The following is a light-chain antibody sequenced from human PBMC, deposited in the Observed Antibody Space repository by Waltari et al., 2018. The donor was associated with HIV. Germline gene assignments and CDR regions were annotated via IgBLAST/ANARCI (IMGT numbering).Light chain of an antibody. CDR1: SSDVGGYNS. CDR2: EGS. CDR3: SSYTSSSTLYV. Sequence: QSALTQPASVSGSPGQSITISCPGTSSDVGGYNSVSWYQQHPGKAPKLMISEGSNRPSGVTNRFSGSKSGNTASLTISGLQVEDEADYYCSSYTSSSTLYVFGTGTKVTVL. V-gene: IGLV2-14*01. J-gene: IGLJ1*01.